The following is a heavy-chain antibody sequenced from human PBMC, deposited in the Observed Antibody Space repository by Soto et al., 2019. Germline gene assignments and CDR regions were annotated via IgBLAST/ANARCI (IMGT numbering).Heavy chain of an antibody. CDR1: GFTFSSYA. J-gene: IGHJ4*02. CDR3: AKEGMVRGVIAPIDY. Sequence: GGSLRLSCAASGFTFSSYAMSWVRQAPGKGLEWVSAISGSGGSTYYADSVKGRFTISRDNSKNTLYLQMNSLRAEDTAVYYCAKEGMVRGVIAPIDYWDQGTLVTVSS. CDR2: ISGSGGST. V-gene: IGHV3-23*01. D-gene: IGHD3-10*01.